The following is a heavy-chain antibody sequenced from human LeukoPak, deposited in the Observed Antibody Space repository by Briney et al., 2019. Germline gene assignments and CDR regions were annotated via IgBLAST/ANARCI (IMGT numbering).Heavy chain of an antibody. Sequence: GGSLRLSCAAPGFTFSSYSMNWVRQAPGKGLEWVSSISSSSSYIYYADSVKGRFTISRDNAKNSLYLQMNSLRAEDTAVYYCARGKYGSSSILDYWGQGTLVTVSS. CDR1: GFTFSSYS. D-gene: IGHD6-6*01. CDR3: ARGKYGSSSILDY. J-gene: IGHJ4*02. CDR2: ISSSSSYI. V-gene: IGHV3-21*01.